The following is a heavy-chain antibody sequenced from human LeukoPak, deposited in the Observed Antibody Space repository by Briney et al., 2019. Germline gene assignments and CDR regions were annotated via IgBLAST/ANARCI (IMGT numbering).Heavy chain of an antibody. V-gene: IGHV4-39*01. CDR1: GGSVSSSVYY. Sequence: PSETLSLTCSVSGGSVSSSVYYWGWIRQPPGKGLEWIGSLYYSGSTYYNPSLKSRVTMSVDTSKNQFSLKLSSVTAADTAVYFCASAATSSVDYRGQGTLVTVSS. J-gene: IGHJ4*02. CDR2: LYYSGST. D-gene: IGHD2-15*01. CDR3: ASAATSSVDY.